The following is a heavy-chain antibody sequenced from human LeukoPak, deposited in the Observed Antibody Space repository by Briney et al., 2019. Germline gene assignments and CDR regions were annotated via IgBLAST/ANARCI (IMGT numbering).Heavy chain of an antibody. D-gene: IGHD6-19*01. CDR1: GGTFSSYA. CDR2: MHPKSGNT. J-gene: IGHJ6*03. CDR3: ARRAVDNSYYYYMDV. V-gene: IGHV1-8*03. Sequence: ASVTVSCTASGGTFSSYAINWVRQVTGHGLEWMGWMHPKSGNTGYAHTFQGRVTITRNTSISTAYMEVSSLRYEDTAVYYCARRAVDNSYYYYMDVWGKGTTVTVSS.